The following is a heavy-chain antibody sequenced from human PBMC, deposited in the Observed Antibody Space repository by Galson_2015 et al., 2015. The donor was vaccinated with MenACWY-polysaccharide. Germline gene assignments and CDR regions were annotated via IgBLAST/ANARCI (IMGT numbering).Heavy chain of an antibody. D-gene: IGHD5-12*01. V-gene: IGHV3-74*01. Sequence: SLRLSCAASGFTFSTYWMHWVRHAPGKGLVWVSRIKSDGSSTNYADSVKGRFTISRDNAKNTLYLQMNSLRAEDTALYYCARGYSAYDWGQGTLVTVSP. CDR2: IKSDGSST. CDR1: GFTFSTYW. J-gene: IGHJ4*02. CDR3: ARGYSAYD.